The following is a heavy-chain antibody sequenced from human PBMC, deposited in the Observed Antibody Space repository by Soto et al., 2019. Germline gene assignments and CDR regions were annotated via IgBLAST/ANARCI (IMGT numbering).Heavy chain of an antibody. Sequence: ASVKVSCKASGYTFTSYDINWVRQATGQGLEWMGWMNPNSGNTGYAQKFQGRVTMTRNTSISTAYMELSSLRSEDTAVYYCAREGSSSKGIDYWGQGTLVTVSS. CDR3: AREGSSSKGIDY. V-gene: IGHV1-8*01. CDR2: MNPNSGNT. CDR1: GYTFTSYD. D-gene: IGHD6-6*01. J-gene: IGHJ4*02.